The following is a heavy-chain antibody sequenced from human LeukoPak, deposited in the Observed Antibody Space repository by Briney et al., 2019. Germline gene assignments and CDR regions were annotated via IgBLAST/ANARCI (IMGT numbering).Heavy chain of an antibody. CDR2: ISYDGSNK. J-gene: IGHJ3*02. Sequence: SLRLSCAASGFTFSSYAMHWVRQAPGKGLEWVAVISYDGSNKYYADSVKGRFTISRDNSKNTLYLQMNSLRAEDTAVYYCARDPQGIFDIWGQGTMVTVSS. V-gene: IGHV3-30-3*01. CDR3: ARDPQGIFDI. CDR1: GFTFSSYA.